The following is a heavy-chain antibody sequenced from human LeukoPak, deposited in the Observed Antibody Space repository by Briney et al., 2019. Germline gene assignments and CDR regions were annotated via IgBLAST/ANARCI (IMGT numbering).Heavy chain of an antibody. CDR1: GFTFSSYS. CDR3: AREFEPYYDSSGYYSFGY. V-gene: IGHV3-48*04. Sequence: GGSLRLSCAASGFTFSSYSMNWVRQAPGKGLEWISRITSSSTNIYYADSVKGRFTISRDNAKNSLYLQMNSLRAEDTAVYYCAREFEPYYDSSGYYSFGYWGQGTLVTVSS. CDR2: ITSSSTNI. J-gene: IGHJ4*02. D-gene: IGHD3-22*01.